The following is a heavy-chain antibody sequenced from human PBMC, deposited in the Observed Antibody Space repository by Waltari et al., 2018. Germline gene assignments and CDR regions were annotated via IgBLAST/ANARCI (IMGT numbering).Heavy chain of an antibody. CDR1: GGPIRSSSYY. Sequence: QLQLQESGPGLVKPSATLSPPCTVPGGPIRSSSYYWGWIRQPPGKGLEWSGRNYYSGSTYYNPSLKSRVTISVETTKNQFSLKLRSVTAADTAVDYCARNLAAAGNEDYWGQGTLVTVSS. J-gene: IGHJ4*02. D-gene: IGHD6-13*01. CDR2: NYYSGST. V-gene: IGHV4-39*01. CDR3: ARNLAAAGNEDY.